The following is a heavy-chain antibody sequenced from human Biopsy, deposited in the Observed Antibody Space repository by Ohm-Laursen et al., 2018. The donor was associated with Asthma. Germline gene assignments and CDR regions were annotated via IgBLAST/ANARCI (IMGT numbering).Heavy chain of an antibody. CDR3: ARGLDYSGRSGFDY. J-gene: IGHJ4*02. D-gene: IGHD3-10*01. V-gene: IGHV3-33*05. Sequence: SPRLSCAASGFTFSSYGMDWVRQAPGKGLEWVALMSYDGSIKDYAGSVKGRFTISRDNSMNTLYLHMNSLRVEDTAVYYCARGLDYSGRSGFDYWGQGTLVTVSS. CDR1: GFTFSSYG. CDR2: MSYDGSIK.